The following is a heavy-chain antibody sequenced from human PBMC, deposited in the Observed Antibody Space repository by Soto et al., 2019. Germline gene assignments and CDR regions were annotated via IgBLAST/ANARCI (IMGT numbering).Heavy chain of an antibody. CDR3: ARGLTMVRGLILDAFDM. CDR1: GYTFTTYP. J-gene: IGHJ3*02. Sequence: ASVKVSCKTSGYTFTTYPMHWVRQAPGQRLEWMGWISAGNGNTKYSQKFQGRVTITRDTSASTAYMELSSLRSEDTAVYYCARGLTMVRGLILDAFDMWGQGTMVTVSS. V-gene: IGHV1-3*01. D-gene: IGHD3-10*01. CDR2: ISAGNGNT.